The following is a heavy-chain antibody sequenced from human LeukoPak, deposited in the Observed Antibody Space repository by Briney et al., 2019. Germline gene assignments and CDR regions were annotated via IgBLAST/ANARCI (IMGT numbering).Heavy chain of an antibody. V-gene: IGHV3-30-3*01. CDR3: ARLPGTTDAFDI. Sequence: GGSLRLSCAASGFTFSSHATHWVRQAPGKGLEWVAVISYDGSNKYYADSVKGRFTISRDNSKNTLYLQMNSLRAEDTAVYYCARLPGTTDAFDIWGQGTMVTVSS. CDR1: GFTFSSHA. J-gene: IGHJ3*02. D-gene: IGHD1-7*01. CDR2: ISYDGSNK.